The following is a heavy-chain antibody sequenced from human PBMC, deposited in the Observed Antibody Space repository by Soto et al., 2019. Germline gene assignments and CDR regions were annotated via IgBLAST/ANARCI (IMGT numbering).Heavy chain of an antibody. Sequence: QLQLQESVTGLVKPSATLSLTCTVSGGSISSSSYYWGWIRQPPGKGLERIGSIYYSGSTYYNPSLKGRVNISADTSKNQFSLKLSSVTAANTAVYYCARDEGVDILAPINWYDPWGQGPLVTVSS. CDR2: IYYSGST. J-gene: IGHJ5*02. V-gene: IGHV4-39*01. D-gene: IGHD5-12*01. CDR1: GGSISSSSYY. CDR3: ARDEGVDILAPINWYDP.